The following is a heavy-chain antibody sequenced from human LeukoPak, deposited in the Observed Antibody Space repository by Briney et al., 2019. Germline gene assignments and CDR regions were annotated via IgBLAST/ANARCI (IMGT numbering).Heavy chain of an antibody. V-gene: IGHV3-30-3*01. CDR3: AREGGSGSYSSYFDY. CDR1: GVTFSSYA. D-gene: IGHD1-26*01. Sequence: AGSLRLSCAASGVTFSSYAMHWVRKAPGKGLEWVAVISYDGSNKYYADSVKGRFTISRDNSKNTLYLQMNSLRAEDTAVYYCAREGGSGSYSSYFDYWGQGTLVTVSS. J-gene: IGHJ4*02. CDR2: ISYDGSNK.